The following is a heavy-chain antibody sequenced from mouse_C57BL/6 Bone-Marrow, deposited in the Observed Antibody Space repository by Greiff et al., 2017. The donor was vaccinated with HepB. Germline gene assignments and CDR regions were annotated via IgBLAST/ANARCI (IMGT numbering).Heavy chain of an antibody. J-gene: IGHJ2*01. V-gene: IGHV1-39*01. CDR2: INPNYGTT. CDR3: ARMTAQATSYDFDY. Sequence: VQLQQSGPELVKPGASVKISCKASGYSFTDYNMNWVKQSNGKSLEWIGVINPNYGTTSYNQKFKGKATLTVDQSSSTAYMQLNSLTSENSAVYYCARMTAQATSYDFDYWGQGTTLTVSS. CDR1: GYSFTDYN. D-gene: IGHD3-2*02.